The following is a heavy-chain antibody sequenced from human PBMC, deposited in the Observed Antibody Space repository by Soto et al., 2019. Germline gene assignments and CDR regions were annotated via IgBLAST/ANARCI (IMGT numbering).Heavy chain of an antibody. D-gene: IGHD3-22*01. V-gene: IGHV4-34*01. J-gene: IGHJ5*02. CDR3: AREGYYDSSGYQNCFDT. CDR1: GGSFSGYY. Sequence: SETLSLTCAVYGGSFSGYYWSGIRQPPGKGLEWIGEINHSGSTNYNPSLKSRVTISVDTSKNQFSLKPSSVTAADTAVYYCAREGYYDSSGYQNCFDTWGQRTLVPVSS. CDR2: INHSGST.